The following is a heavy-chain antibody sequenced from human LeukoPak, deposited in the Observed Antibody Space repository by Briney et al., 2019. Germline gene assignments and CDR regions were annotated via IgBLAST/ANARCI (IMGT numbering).Heavy chain of an antibody. Sequence: PGGSLRLSCAASGFIFYNYAMTWVRQAPGKGLEWVSGISGSGVNTYYADSVKGRFTISRDSSKNTLHLQMDSLRAEDTAVYYCARGAGIVGSTTPFDYWGQGALVTVSS. CDR1: GFIFYNYA. D-gene: IGHD1-26*01. J-gene: IGHJ4*02. CDR3: ARGAGIVGSTTPFDY. CDR2: ISGSGVNT. V-gene: IGHV3-23*01.